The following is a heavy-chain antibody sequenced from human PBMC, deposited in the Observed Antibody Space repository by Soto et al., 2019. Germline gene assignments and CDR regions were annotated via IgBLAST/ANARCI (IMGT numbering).Heavy chain of an antibody. CDR2: ISSSSTTI. CDR3: GSQGTFGGVIHQY. Sequence: PGESLKISCAASGSTFSSYSMNWVRQAPGKGLEWVSHISSSSTTILYADSVKGRFTISRDNAKNSLYLQMNSLRAEDTAVYYCGSQGTFGGVIHQYWGQGTLVTVSS. CDR1: GSTFSSYS. J-gene: IGHJ4*02. V-gene: IGHV3-48*01. D-gene: IGHD3-16*02.